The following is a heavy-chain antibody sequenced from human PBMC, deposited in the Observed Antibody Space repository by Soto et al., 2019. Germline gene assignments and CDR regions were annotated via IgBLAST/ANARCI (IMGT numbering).Heavy chain of an antibody. CDR1: GVSVRSYT. CDR3: ARDGMTTGDT. V-gene: IGHV4-4*07. J-gene: IGHJ4*02. D-gene: IGHD2-21*02. Sequence: SETLSLTCIVSGVSVRSYTWSWVRQPANKGLEWIGRVFSSVSATYNPSLKSRVSISMDTPENRISLKLDSVTAADAGVYFCARDGMTTGDTWGPGTLVT. CDR2: VFSSVSA.